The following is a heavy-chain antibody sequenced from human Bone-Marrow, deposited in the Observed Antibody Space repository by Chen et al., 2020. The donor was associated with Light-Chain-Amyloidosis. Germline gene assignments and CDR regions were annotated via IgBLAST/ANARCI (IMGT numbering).Heavy chain of an antibody. CDR3: ARRRDGYNFDY. CDR1: GYTFPNYW. Sequence: SCKGSGYTFPNYWIGWVRQTPGKGLEWMGVIYPDDSDARYSPSFEGQVTISADKSITTAYLQWRSLKASDTAMYYCARRRDGYNFDYWGQGTLVTVS. J-gene: IGHJ4*02. V-gene: IGHV5-51*01. CDR2: IYPDDSDA. D-gene: IGHD5-12*01.